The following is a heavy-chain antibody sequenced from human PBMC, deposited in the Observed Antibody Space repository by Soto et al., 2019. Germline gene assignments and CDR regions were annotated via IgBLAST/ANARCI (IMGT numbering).Heavy chain of an antibody. Sequence: QGQLVQSGAEVKKPGSSVKVSCKASGGSFRSYSISWVRQAPGQGLEWMGGIIPIFDITNYAQKFQGRVTITADESTRTAYMELSSLGSDDTAVYYCARPDEGGYSSNHHYYYALGVWGQGTTVTV. CDR1: GGSFRSYS. CDR2: IIPIFDIT. J-gene: IGHJ6*02. CDR3: ARPDEGGYSSNHHYYYALGV. D-gene: IGHD3-22*01. V-gene: IGHV1-69*01.